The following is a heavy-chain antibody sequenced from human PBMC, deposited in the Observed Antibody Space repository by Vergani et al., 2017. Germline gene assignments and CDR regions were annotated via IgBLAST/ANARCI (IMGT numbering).Heavy chain of an antibody. J-gene: IGHJ5*01. D-gene: IGHD3-9*01. CDR3: ARARCIETCYMSNWLDS. Sequence: EVQLVESGGGLVQPGGSLRLSCAASGFTVSSNYMSWVRQAPGKGLEWVSVIYSGGSTYYADSVKGRFTISRDNAQNTLYLQMNSLRVEDTGVYYCARARCIETCYMSNWLDSWGQGTLVTVSS. V-gene: IGHV3-66*01. CDR1: GFTVSSNY. CDR2: IYSGGST.